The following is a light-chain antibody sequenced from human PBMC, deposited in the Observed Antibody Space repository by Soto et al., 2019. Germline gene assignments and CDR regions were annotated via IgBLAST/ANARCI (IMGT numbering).Light chain of an antibody. V-gene: IGLV2-14*01. CDR1: SGDIGSYNR. Sequence: QSALTQPASVSGSPGQSITISCTGTSGDIGSYNRVSWYQQHPGKAPKLIIYEVTDRPLGVSNRFSGSKSGNTASLTISGLQAEDEAEYSCSSYTNINTRACVFGTGTKLTVL. CDR2: EVT. J-gene: IGLJ1*01. CDR3: SSYTNINTRACV.